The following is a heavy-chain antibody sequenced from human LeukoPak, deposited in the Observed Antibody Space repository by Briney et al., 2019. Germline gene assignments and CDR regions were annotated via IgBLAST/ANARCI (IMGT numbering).Heavy chain of an antibody. D-gene: IGHD1-20*01. CDR1: GFTFGDYA. J-gene: IGHJ3*02. Sequence: GGSLRLSCTASGFTFGDYAMSWFRQAPGKGLEWVGFIRSKAYGGTTEYAASVKGRFTISRDDSKSIAYLQMNSLKTEDTAVYYCTRSNWNGETDAFDIWGQGTMVTVSS. CDR3: TRSNWNGETDAFDI. V-gene: IGHV3-49*03. CDR2: IRSKAYGGTT.